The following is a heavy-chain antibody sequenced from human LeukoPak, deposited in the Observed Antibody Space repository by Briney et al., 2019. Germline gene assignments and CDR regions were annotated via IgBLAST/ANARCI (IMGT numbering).Heavy chain of an antibody. CDR1: GFTFNNYA. CDR3: AKGIEYNSSWTFDY. V-gene: IGHV3-23*01. Sequence: GGSLRLSCAASGFTFNNYAMNWVRQAPGKGLGWVSAISNTGRSTYYADSVKGRFTISRDNSKNTVFLQINSLRAEDTAVYYCAKGIEYNSSWTFDYWGQGTLVTVSS. J-gene: IGHJ4*02. CDR2: ISNTGRST. D-gene: IGHD6-13*01.